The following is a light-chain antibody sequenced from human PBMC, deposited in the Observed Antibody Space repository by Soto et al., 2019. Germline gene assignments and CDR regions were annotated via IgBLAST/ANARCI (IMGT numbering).Light chain of an antibody. J-gene: IGKJ4*01. CDR1: QSVSSSY. CDR3: QQRGNWPPKVT. Sequence: EIVLTQSPGTLSLSPGERATLSCRASQSVSSSYLAWYQQKPGQAPRLLIYGASNRATGIPARFSGSGSGTDFTLTISSLEPEDLAVYYCQQRGNWPPKVTFGGGTKVDIK. V-gene: IGKV3D-20*02. CDR2: GAS.